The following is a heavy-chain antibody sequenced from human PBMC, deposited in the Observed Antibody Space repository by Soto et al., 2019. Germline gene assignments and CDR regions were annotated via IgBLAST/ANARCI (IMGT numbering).Heavy chain of an antibody. D-gene: IGHD1-1*01. Sequence: GGSLRLSCAASGFTFSSYGMHWVRQAPGKGLEWVAVIWYDGSNKYYADSVKGRFTISRDNSKNTLYLQMNSLRAEDTAVYYCARGLNSWNDAFDIWGQGTMVTVSS. CDR2: IWYDGSNK. CDR3: ARGLNSWNDAFDI. J-gene: IGHJ3*02. CDR1: GFTFSSYG. V-gene: IGHV3-33*01.